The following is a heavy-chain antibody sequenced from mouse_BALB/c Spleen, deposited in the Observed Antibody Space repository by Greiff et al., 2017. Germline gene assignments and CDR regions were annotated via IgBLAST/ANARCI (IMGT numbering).Heavy chain of an antibody. V-gene: IGHV2-9*02. Sequence: VKLMESGPGLVAPSQSLSITCTVSGFSLTSYGVHWVRQPPGKGLEWLGVIWAGGSTNYNSALMSRLSISKDNSKSQVFLKMNSLQTDDTAMYYCARDDYYRRGFAYWGQGTLVTVSA. CDR3: ARDDYYRRGFAY. CDR2: IWAGGST. D-gene: IGHD1-1*01. CDR1: GFSLTSYG. J-gene: IGHJ3*01.